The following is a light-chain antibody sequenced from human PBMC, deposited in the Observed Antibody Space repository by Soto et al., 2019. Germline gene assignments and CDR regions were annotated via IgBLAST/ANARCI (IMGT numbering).Light chain of an antibody. CDR3: QQSGSSVPTT. Sequence: IVLTQSPGTLSLSPGDRATLSCRAIQSVRGSYLSWYQQKPGQAPRLIMYSASDRATGIPDRVTGSGSGTHFTHTIRRLQTEDFAVYYCQQSGSSVPTTCGQGTRL. CDR1: QSVRGSY. J-gene: IGKJ5*01. CDR2: SAS. V-gene: IGKV3-20*01.